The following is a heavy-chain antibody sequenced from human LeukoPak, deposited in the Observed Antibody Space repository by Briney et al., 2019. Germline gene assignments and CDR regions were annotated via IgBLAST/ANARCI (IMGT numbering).Heavy chain of an antibody. CDR1: GFTFSSYA. J-gene: IGHJ4*02. CDR3: ASRTSYGTSDY. CDR2: ISGSGGST. Sequence: GGSLRLSCAASGFTFSSYAMSWVRQAPGKGLEWVSAISGSGGSTYYADSVKGRLTISRDNSKNTLYLQMNSLRAEDTAVYYCASRTSYGTSDYWGQGTLVTVSS. D-gene: IGHD5-18*01. V-gene: IGHV3-23*01.